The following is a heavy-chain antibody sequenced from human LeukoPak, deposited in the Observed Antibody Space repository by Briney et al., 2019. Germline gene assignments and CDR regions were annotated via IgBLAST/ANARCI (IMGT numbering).Heavy chain of an antibody. J-gene: IGHJ3*02. CDR2: INPNSGGT. D-gene: IGHD2-8*01. V-gene: IGHV1-2*06. CDR1: GYTFTGYY. CDR3: ARDRGDCTNGVCYTHDAFDI. Sequence: ASVKVSCKASGYTFTGYYMHWMRQAPGQGLEWMGRINPNSGGTNYAQKFQGRVTMTRDTSISTAYMELSRLRSDDTAVYYCARDRGDCTNGVCYTHDAFDIWGQGTMVTVSS.